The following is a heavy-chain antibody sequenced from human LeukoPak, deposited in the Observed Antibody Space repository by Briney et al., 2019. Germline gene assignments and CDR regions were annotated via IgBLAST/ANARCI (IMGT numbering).Heavy chain of an antibody. D-gene: IGHD3-22*01. V-gene: IGHV4-31*03. CDR3: ASSSGYYYFDY. Sequence: SQTLSLTCTVSGGSISSGGYYWSWIRQHPGKGLEWIGYIYYSGGTYYNPSLESRVTISVDTSKNQFSLKLSSVTAADTAVYYCASSSGYYYFDYWGQGTLVTVSS. J-gene: IGHJ4*02. CDR1: GGSISSGGYY. CDR2: IYYSGGT.